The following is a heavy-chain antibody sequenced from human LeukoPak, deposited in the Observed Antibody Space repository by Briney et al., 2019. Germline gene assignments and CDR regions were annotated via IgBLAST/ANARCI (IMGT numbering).Heavy chain of an antibody. CDR2: IYSGGST. CDR1: GFTVSSNY. J-gene: IGHJ4*02. CDR3: ARGRLSAAGLLDY. V-gene: IGHV3-53*05. D-gene: IGHD6-13*01. Sequence: PGGSLRLSCAASGFTVSSNYMSWVRQAPGKGLEWVSIIYSGGSTYYADSLKGRFTISRDNSKNTLYLQMGSLRAEDMAVYYCARGRLSAAGLLDYWGQGTLVTVSS.